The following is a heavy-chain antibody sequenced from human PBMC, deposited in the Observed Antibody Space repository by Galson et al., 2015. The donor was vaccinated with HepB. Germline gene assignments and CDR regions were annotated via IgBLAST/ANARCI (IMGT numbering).Heavy chain of an antibody. V-gene: IGHV3-30*18. D-gene: IGHD3-10*01. CDR2: TPFDGYKK. CDR3: AKDRGHQYASGSSSMDV. Sequence: SLRLSRAASGFTFSNYGMHWVRQAPGKGLEWVAVTPFDGYKKYYADSVNGRFTISRDNSRNTLYLQINSLRPEDTAVYYCAKDRGHQYASGSSSMDVWGQGATVIVSS. CDR1: GFTFSNYG. J-gene: IGHJ6*02.